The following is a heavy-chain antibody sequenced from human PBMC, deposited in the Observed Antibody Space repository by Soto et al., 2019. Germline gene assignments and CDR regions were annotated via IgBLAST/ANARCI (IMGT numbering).Heavy chain of an antibody. CDR1: GGTFSSYA. V-gene: IGHV1-69*12. J-gene: IGHJ4*02. D-gene: IGHD2-15*01. CDR2: IVPIVDTS. CDR3: VIVVAIPGSPDN. Sequence: QVQLVQSGAEVMQPASSVKVSCRTSGGTFSSYAISWVRQAPGQGLEWMGGIVPIVDTSTYAQKFQGRVTITADESTSTVYMELSSLRSDDTAVYYCVIVVAIPGSPDNWGQGTLVTVSS.